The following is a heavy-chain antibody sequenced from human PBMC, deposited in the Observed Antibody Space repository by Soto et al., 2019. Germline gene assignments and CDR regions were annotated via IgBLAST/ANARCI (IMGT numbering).Heavy chain of an antibody. D-gene: IGHD3-22*01. J-gene: IGHJ4*02. CDR2: LYPDGRA. CDR3: ARGLGREYHDNRGYFHLDY. CDR1: RLTVRSNY. Sequence: PGGSPRLSCAASRLTVRSNYLTWVRQAPERGLKWVSVLYPDGRAYYADSVKGRCTISTDNSKNSVYLQMSTLRAEDTSVYYCARGLGREYHDNRGYFHLDYWGQGSLGTVS. V-gene: IGHV3-53*01.